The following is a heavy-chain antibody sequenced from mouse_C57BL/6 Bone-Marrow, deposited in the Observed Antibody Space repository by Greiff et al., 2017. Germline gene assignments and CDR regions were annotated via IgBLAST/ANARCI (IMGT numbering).Heavy chain of an antibody. Sequence: EVQLQQSGPVLVKPGASVKMSCKASGYTFTDYYMNWVKQSHGKSLEWIGVINPYNGGTSYNQKFKGKATLTVDKSSSTAYMELNSLTSEDSAVYYCARGAYYGSSSPAYWGQGTLVTVSA. CDR3: ARGAYYGSSSPAY. CDR1: GYTFTDYY. CDR2: INPYNGGT. J-gene: IGHJ3*01. V-gene: IGHV1-19*01. D-gene: IGHD1-1*01.